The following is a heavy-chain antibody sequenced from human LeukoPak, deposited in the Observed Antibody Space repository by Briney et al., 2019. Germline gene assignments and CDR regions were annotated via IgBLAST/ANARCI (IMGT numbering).Heavy chain of an antibody. Sequence: GGSLRLSCAACGFAFNLYAMSWLRQAPGKGVQCVSTVNANGINTYYADSVRGRFTISRDNSKNTLYLQLNSLRAEDTAIYYCAKPISGGLAVSGDWFDPWGQGTLVTVSS. CDR1: GFAFNLYA. J-gene: IGHJ5*02. CDR3: AKPISGGLAVSGDWFDP. D-gene: IGHD6-19*01. CDR2: VNANGINT. V-gene: IGHV3-23*01.